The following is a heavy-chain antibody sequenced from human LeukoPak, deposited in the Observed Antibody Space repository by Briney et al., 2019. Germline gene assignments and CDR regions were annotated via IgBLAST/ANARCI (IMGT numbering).Heavy chain of an antibody. V-gene: IGHV1-69*04. J-gene: IGHJ4*02. Sequence: SVKVSCKASGGTFSSYTISWVRQAPGQGLEWMGRIIPILGIANYAQKFQGRVTITAGKSTSTAYMELSSLRSEDTAVYYCARDDSSSYYYFDYWGQGTLVTVSS. D-gene: IGHD6-6*01. CDR1: GGTFSSYT. CDR3: ARDDSSSYYYFDY. CDR2: IIPILGIA.